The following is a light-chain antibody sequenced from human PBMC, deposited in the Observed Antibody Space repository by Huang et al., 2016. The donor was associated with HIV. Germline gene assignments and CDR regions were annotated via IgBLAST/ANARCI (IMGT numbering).Light chain of an antibody. V-gene: IGKV3-15*01. J-gene: IGKJ5*01. CDR1: ESVSSS. Sequence: EIVMTQSPDTLSVFPGERVTLSCRASESVSSSLAWYQQKSGQAPRLLIYDASTRATGIPARFSGSGCGTEFTLTINSLLSEDFAVYYCQQYNDWPPITFGQGTRLDMK. CDR3: QQYNDWPPIT. CDR2: DAS.